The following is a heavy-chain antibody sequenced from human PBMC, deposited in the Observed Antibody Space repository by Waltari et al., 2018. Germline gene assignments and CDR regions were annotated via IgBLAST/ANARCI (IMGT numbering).Heavy chain of an antibody. J-gene: IGHJ6*02. Sequence: EVQLVESGGGLIQPGGSLRLSCAASGFTVSSNYMSWVRQAPGKGLEWVSVIYSGGRTYYADSVKGRFTISRDNSKNTLYLQMNSLRAEDTAVYYCAGTGSGYYHVYYYYGMDVWGQGTTVTVSS. CDR2: IYSGGRT. CDR3: AGTGSGYYHVYYYYGMDV. V-gene: IGHV3-53*01. CDR1: GFTVSSNY. D-gene: IGHD3-22*01.